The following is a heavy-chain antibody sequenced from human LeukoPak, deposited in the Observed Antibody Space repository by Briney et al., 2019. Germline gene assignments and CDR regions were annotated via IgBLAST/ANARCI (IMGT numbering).Heavy chain of an antibody. CDR3: ASTVVTPDAFDI. Sequence: PGRSLRLSCAASGFTLSSYGMHWVRQAPGKGLEWVAVIWYDGSNKYYADSVKGRFTISRDNSKNTLYLQMNSLRAEDTVVYYCASTVVTPDAFDIWGQGTMVTVPS. V-gene: IGHV3-33*01. D-gene: IGHD4-23*01. CDR2: IWYDGSNK. CDR1: GFTLSSYG. J-gene: IGHJ3*02.